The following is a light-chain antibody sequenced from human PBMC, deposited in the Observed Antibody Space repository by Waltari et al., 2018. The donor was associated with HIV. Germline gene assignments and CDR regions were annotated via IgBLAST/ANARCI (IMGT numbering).Light chain of an antibody. V-gene: IGKV4-1*01. Sequence: DIVMTQSPDSLAVSLGARATINCKSSQSVFFSSNKRNYISWYQQKPGQPPKLSIYWASTRQSGVPDRFSGSGSGTDFTLSISSLQAEDVAVYFCQQTYTTPPTFGGGTKVEI. CDR3: QQTYTTPPT. CDR2: WAS. J-gene: IGKJ4*01. CDR1: QSVFFSSNKRNY.